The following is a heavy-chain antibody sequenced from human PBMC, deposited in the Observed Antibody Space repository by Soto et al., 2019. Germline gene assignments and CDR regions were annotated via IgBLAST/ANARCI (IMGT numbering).Heavy chain of an antibody. V-gene: IGHV3-23*01. Sequence: PGGSLRLSCAAYGFTFSSYAMSWVRQAPGKGLEWVSAISGSGGSTYYADSVKGRFTISRDNSKNTLYLQMKSLRAEDTAVYYCARDPPATRHGMDVWGQGTTVTVSS. CDR2: ISGSGGST. CDR1: GFTFSSYA. J-gene: IGHJ6*02. CDR3: ARDPPATRHGMDV.